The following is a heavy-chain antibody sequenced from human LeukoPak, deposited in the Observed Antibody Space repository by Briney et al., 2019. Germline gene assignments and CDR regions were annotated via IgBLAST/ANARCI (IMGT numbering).Heavy chain of an antibody. CDR3: AGDRSSSYDNWFDP. D-gene: IGHD6-6*01. V-gene: IGHV1-2*02. J-gene: IGHJ5*02. Sequence: ASVKVSCKASGYTFTGYYMHWVRQAPGQGLEWMGWINPNSGGTNYAQKFQGRVTMTRDTSISTAYMELSRLRSDDTAVYYCAGDRSSSYDNWFDPWGQGTLVTVSS. CDR1: GYTFTGYY. CDR2: INPNSGGT.